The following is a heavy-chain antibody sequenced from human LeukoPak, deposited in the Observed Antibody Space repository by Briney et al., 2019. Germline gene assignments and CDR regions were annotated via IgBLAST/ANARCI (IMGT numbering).Heavy chain of an antibody. CDR3: ARDIMEFLSWELPPEGNWFDP. J-gene: IGHJ5*02. CDR1: GYTFTEYY. V-gene: IGHV1-2*02. Sequence: ASVKVSCKASGYTFTEYYLHWVRQAPGQGLEWMGWINPNSGGTNYAQKFQGRVTMTRDTSISTAYMELSRLRSDDTAVYYCARDIMEFLSWELPPEGNWFDPWGQGTLVTVSS. D-gene: IGHD1-26*01. CDR2: INPNSGGT.